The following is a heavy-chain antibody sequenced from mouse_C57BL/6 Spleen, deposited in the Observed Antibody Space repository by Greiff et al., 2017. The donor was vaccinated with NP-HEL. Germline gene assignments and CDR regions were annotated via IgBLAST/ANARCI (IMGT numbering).Heavy chain of an antibody. D-gene: IGHD1-2*01. Sequence: VQLQQSGPELVTPGASVKLSCKASGYTFPSYDINWVKQRPGQGLEWIGSLYPRDGSTKYNEKFKGKATLTVDTSSSTAYMELHSLPSEDAAVYFYARSDYYGISRGFAYWGQGTLVTVSA. J-gene: IGHJ3*01. CDR1: GYTFPSYD. CDR2: LYPRDGST. V-gene: IGHV1-85*01. CDR3: ARSDYYGISRGFAY.